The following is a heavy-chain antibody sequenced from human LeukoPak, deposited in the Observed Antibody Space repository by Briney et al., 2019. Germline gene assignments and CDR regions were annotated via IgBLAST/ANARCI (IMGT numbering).Heavy chain of an antibody. V-gene: IGHV1-24*01. J-gene: IGHJ4*02. CDR3: ATEPRITMIPPGFDY. D-gene: IGHD3-22*01. CDR2: FDPEDGET. CDR1: GYTLTELS. Sequence: ASVKVSCKISGYTLTELSMHWVRQAPGKGLEWMGGFDPEDGETIHAQKFQGRVTMTEDTSTDTAYMELSSLRSEDTAVYYCATEPRITMIPPGFDYWGQGTLVTVSS.